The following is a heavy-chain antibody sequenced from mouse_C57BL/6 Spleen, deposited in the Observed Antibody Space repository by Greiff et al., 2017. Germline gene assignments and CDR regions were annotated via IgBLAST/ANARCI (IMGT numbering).Heavy chain of an antibody. J-gene: IGHJ4*01. CDR1: GYTFTSYW. CDR3: ARLGYGNYDAMDY. CDR2: INPSNGGT. V-gene: IGHV1-53*01. D-gene: IGHD2-1*01. Sequence: QVQLQQPGTELVKPGASVKLSCKASGYTFTSYWMHWVKQRPGQGLEWIGNINPSNGGTNYNEKFKSKATLTVDKSSSTAYMQHSSLTSEDSAVYYCARLGYGNYDAMDYWGQGTSVTVSS.